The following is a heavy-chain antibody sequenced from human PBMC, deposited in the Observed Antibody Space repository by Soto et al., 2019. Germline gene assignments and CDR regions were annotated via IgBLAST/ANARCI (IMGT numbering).Heavy chain of an antibody. CDR1: GFTLSTYA. D-gene: IGHD1-1*01. Sequence: EVQLLESGGDLVQPGGSLRLSCAASGFTLSTYAMNWVRQAPGKGLEWVSAIRENSGSTDYADSVKGRFTISRDNSKNTLYLQMNSLSADDTAVYYCAKCQVVTGVSGWCNDFDPWGQGTLVTVSS. CDR3: AKCQVVTGVSGWCNDFDP. CDR2: IRENSGST. J-gene: IGHJ5*02. V-gene: IGHV3-23*01.